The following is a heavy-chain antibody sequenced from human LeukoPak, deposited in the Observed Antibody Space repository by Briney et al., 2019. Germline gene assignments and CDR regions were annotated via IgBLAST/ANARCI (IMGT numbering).Heavy chain of an antibody. CDR1: GFTFSSYA. D-gene: IGHD2-2*01. Sequence: GGSLRLSCAASGFTFSSYAMSWVRQAPGKGLEWVSAISGSGGSTYYADSVKGRFTISRDNSRNTLYLQMNSLRAEDTAVYYCAKTTQIVVVPAAVDYWGQGTLVTVSS. CDR3: AKTTQIVVVPAAVDY. CDR2: ISGSGGST. V-gene: IGHV3-23*01. J-gene: IGHJ4*02.